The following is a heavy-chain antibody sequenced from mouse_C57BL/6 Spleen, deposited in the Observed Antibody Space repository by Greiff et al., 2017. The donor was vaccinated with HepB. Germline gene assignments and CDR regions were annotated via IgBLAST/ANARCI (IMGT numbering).Heavy chain of an antibody. Sequence: VKLQESGAELVRPGASVTLSCKASGYTFTDYEMHWVKQTPVHGLEWIGAIDPETGGTAYNQKFKGKAILTADKSSSTAYMELRSLTSEDSAVYYCTRGEALTPWFAYWGQGTLVTVSA. J-gene: IGHJ3*01. CDR1: GYTFTDYE. CDR3: TRGEALTPWFAY. CDR2: IDPETGGT. D-gene: IGHD4-1*01. V-gene: IGHV1-15*01.